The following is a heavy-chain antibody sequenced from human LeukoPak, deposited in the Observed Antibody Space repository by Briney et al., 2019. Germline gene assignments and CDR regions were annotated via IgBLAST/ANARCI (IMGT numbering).Heavy chain of an antibody. CDR2: INPNGGGT. V-gene: IGHV1-2*02. J-gene: IGHJ4*02. CDR3: ARGYRYYDSSGYFDTFDY. CDR1: GYTFTGYY. Sequence: ASVKVSFKASGYTFTGYYMHWVQQAPGQGLEWMGWINPNGGGTNYAQKFQGRVTMTRDTSISTAYMELSRLRSDDTAVYYCARGYRYYDSSGYFDTFDYWGQGTLVTVSS. D-gene: IGHD3-22*01.